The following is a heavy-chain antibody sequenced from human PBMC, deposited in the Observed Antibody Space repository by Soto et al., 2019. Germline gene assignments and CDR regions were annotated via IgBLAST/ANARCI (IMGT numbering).Heavy chain of an antibody. CDR3: ARGDILTGYYYYYYGMDV. CDR2: INHSGST. CDR1: RVSCSVYY. D-gene: IGHD3-9*01. J-gene: IGHJ6*02. V-gene: IGHV4-34*01. Sequence: SETLSLTCAVYRVSCSVYYWSWIRQPPGKGLEWIGEINHSGSTNYNPSLKSRVTISVDTSKNQFSLKLSSVTAADTAVYYCARGDILTGYYYYYYGMDVWGQGTTVTVS.